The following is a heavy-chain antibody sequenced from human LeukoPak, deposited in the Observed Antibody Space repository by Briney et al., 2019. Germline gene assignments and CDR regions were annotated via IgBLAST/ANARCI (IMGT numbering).Heavy chain of an antibody. D-gene: IGHD3-3*01. CDR1: GGSISISSYY. J-gene: IGHJ5*02. CDR3: AIDPWDDFWSSRWLDP. CDR2: IHYSGST. Sequence: SETLSLTCTVSGGSISISSYYWGWIRQPPGKGLEWIGTIHYSGSTYYNPSLKSRVTISVDTSKNQFSLKLNSVTAADTAVYYCAIDPWDDFWSSRWLDPWGQGTLVTVSS. V-gene: IGHV4-39*02.